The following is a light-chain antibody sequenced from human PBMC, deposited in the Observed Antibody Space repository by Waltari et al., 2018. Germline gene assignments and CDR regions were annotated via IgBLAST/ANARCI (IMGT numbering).Light chain of an antibody. CDR3: QSFDSTLSGSYV. Sequence: QSVLTQPPSVSGAPGQRVTISCTGSSSNIGAGYDVHWYQQLPGTAPKPLIYGHTNRPSGVPDRFSGSKSGTSASLAITGLQAEDEADYYCQSFDSTLSGSYVFGTGTKVTVL. CDR2: GHT. J-gene: IGLJ1*01. V-gene: IGLV1-40*01. CDR1: SSNIGAGYD.